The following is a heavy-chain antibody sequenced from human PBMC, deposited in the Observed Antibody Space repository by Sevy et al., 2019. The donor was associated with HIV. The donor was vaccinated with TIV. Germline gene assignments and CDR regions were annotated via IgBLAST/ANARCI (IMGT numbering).Heavy chain of an antibody. CDR2: IIPTGST. CDR3: ARGQREHPF. CDR1: GGSLSGFY. V-gene: IGHV4-34*01. J-gene: IGHJ4*02. Sequence: SETLSLTCAVSGGSLSGFYWSWIRQPPGKGLEWIGEIIPTGSTNYNPSLKSRVTISVDTSRSQFSLKMRSVTAADTAVYYCARGQREHPFWGQGTLVTVSS. D-gene: IGHD1-26*01.